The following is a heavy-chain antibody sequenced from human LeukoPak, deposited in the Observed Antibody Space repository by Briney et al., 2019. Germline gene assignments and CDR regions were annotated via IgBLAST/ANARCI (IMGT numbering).Heavy chain of an antibody. CDR3: ARDYGGNSYGLDV. J-gene: IGHJ6*02. CDR1: GFTLSSYE. D-gene: IGHD4-23*01. Sequence: RGSPRLSCAAPGFTLSSYEMNWVRQAPREGLEWGSYISNSGSSIYYADSVKGRFTISRDNAKNSLYLQMNSLRADDTAVYCCARDYGGNSYGLDVWGQGTTVTVSS. CDR2: ISNSGSSI. V-gene: IGHV3-48*03.